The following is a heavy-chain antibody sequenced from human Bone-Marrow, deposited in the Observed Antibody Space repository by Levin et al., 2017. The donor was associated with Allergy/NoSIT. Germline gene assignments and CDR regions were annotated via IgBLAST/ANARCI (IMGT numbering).Heavy chain of an antibody. J-gene: IGHJ4*01. V-gene: IGHV3-23*01. CDR1: GFTFNSYA. D-gene: IGHD3-3*01. Sequence: GGSLRLSCAASGFTFNSYAMSWVRQAPGKGLEWVSGISNTGDTTYHAESVKGRLTISRDNSKKTLYLQTSSLRAEDTAMYYCERGADYGFWSGHPFDYWGHGTLVTV. CDR3: ERGADYGFWSGHPFDY. CDR2: ISNTGDTT.